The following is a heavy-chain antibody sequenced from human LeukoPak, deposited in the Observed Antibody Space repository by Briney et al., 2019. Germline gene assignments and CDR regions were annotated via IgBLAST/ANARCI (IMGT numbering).Heavy chain of an antibody. V-gene: IGHV1-2*02. CDR2: INPNSGDT. D-gene: IGHD3-10*01. CDR1: GYIFTGYY. J-gene: IGHJ5*02. CDR3: ARVREGRFDP. Sequence: ASVKVSCKASGYIFTGYYMHWVRQAPGQGLEWMGWINPNSGDTNYAQKFQGRVTMTRDTSISTAYMELSRLRSDDTAVYYCARVREGRFDPWGQGTLVTVSS.